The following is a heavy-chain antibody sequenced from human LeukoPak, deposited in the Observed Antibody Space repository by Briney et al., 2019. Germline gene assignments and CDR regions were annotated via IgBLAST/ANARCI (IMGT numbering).Heavy chain of an antibody. J-gene: IGHJ4*02. CDR1: GGTFSSYA. Sequence: ASVKVSCKASGGTFSSYAISWVRQAPGQGLEWMGGIIPIFGTANYAQKFQGRVTITADESTSTAYMELSSLRSEDTAVYYCARDWARWLRASQFSRSFDYWGQGTLVTVSS. CDR2: IIPIFGTA. D-gene: IGHD5-12*01. V-gene: IGHV1-69*13. CDR3: ARDWARWLRASQFSRSFDY.